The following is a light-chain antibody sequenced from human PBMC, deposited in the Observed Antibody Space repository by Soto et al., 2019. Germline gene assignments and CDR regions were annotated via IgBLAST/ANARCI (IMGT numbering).Light chain of an antibody. Sequence: EIVLTQSPDILSLSPGDGATLSCRASQSVSSYLAWYQQKPGQAPRLLIYDASNRATGIPARFSGSGSGTDFTLTISSLEPEDFAVYYCQQRSNWPTFGGGTKVDIK. J-gene: IGKJ4*01. CDR3: QQRSNWPT. CDR1: QSVSSY. V-gene: IGKV3-11*01. CDR2: DAS.